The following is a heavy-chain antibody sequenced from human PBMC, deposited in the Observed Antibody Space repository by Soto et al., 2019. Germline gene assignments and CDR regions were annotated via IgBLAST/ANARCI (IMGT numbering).Heavy chain of an antibody. Sequence: QVQLVQSGAEVKKPGASLKVSCKASGYTFTSYGISWVRQAPGQGLEWMGWISAYNGNTNYAQKLQGRVTMTTDTSTSTAYMELRSLRSDDTAVYYCARGDIVVVPAAFRSYYYGMDVWGQGTTVTVSS. CDR3: ARGDIVVVPAAFRSYYYGMDV. CDR2: ISAYNGNT. J-gene: IGHJ6*02. CDR1: GYTFTSYG. D-gene: IGHD2-2*01. V-gene: IGHV1-18*01.